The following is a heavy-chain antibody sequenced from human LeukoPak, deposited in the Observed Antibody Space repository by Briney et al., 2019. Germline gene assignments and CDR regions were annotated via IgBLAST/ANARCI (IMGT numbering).Heavy chain of an antibody. Sequence: GGSLRLSCAASGFTFSSYAMSWVRQAPGKGLEWVSAISGSGGSTYYADSVEGRFTISRDNSKNTLYLQMNSLRAEDTAVYYCARIYSSGWLFDYWGQGTLVTVSS. CDR1: GFTFSSYA. J-gene: IGHJ4*02. D-gene: IGHD6-19*01. CDR3: ARIYSSGWLFDY. CDR2: ISGSGGST. V-gene: IGHV3-23*01.